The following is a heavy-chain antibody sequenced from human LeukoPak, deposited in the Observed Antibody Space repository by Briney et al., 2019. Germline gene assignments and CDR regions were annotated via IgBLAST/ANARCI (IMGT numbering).Heavy chain of an antibody. CDR2: ISYDGSNK. CDR1: GFTFSSYA. D-gene: IGHD2/OR15-2a*01. CDR3: ARVGPGTFSPSGESRFDP. Sequence: PGGSLRLSCAASGFTFSSYAMHWVRQAPGKGLEWVAVISYDGSNKYYADSVKGRFTISRDNSKNTLYPQMNSLRAEDTAVYYCARVGPGTFSPSGESRFDPWGQGTLVTVSS. V-gene: IGHV3-30*04. J-gene: IGHJ5*02.